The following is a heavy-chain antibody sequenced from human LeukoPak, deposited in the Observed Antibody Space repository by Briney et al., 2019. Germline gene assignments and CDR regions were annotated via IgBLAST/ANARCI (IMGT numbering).Heavy chain of an antibody. J-gene: IGHJ6*03. Sequence: PSQTLSLTCTVSGGSISSGSYYWSRIRQPAGKGLEWIGRIYTSGSTNYNPSLKSRVTISVDTSKNRFSLKLSSVTAADTAVYYCARSIVVVPAAISYYYYYMDVWGKGTTVTVSS. CDR1: GGSISSGSYY. CDR3: ARSIVVVPAAISYYYYYMDV. D-gene: IGHD2-2*01. V-gene: IGHV4-61*02. CDR2: IYTSGST.